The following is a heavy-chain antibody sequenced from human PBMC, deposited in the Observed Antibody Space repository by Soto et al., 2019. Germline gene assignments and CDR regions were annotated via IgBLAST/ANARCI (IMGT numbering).Heavy chain of an antibody. Sequence: GGALRLSYAASGVTFRRYGMSWVRQAPWKGLEWVSAISGSGGSTYYADSVKGRFTISRDNSKNTLYLQMNSLRAEDTAVYYCAKHGFYCYCRGGHPEQYSHWGQRT. CDR2: ISGSGGST. CDR3: AKHGFYCYCRGGHPEQYSH. J-gene: IGHJ4*02. D-gene: IGHD2-8*02. CDR1: GVTFRRYG. V-gene: IGHV3-23*01.